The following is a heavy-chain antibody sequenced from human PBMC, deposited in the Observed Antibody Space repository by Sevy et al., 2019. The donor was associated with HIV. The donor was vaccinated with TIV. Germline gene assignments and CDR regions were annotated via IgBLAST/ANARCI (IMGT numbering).Heavy chain of an antibody. V-gene: IGHV4-30-4*01. Sequence: SETLSLTCTVSGGSISSSDSYWSWIRQPPGKGLEWIGYIHYTGGTYYNPFLKSRVAMSLDTSEKQFSLKLNFLTAADTAVYYCASKRGHNHGPFDYWGQGTLVTVSS. D-gene: IGHD5-12*01. CDR1: GGSISSSDSY. CDR2: IHYTGGT. CDR3: ASKRGHNHGPFDY. J-gene: IGHJ4*02.